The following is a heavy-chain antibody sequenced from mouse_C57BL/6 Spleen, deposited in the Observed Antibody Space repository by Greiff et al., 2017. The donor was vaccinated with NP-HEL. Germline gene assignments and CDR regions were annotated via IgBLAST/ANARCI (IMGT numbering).Heavy chain of an antibody. CDR1: GFTFSDYY. CDR2: INYDGSST. D-gene: IGHD2-4*01. CDR3: ARGDDYDKEAGAMDY. V-gene: IGHV5-16*01. J-gene: IGHJ4*01. Sequence: EVKLLESEGGLVQPGSSMKLSCTASGFTFSDYYMAWVRQVPEKGLEWVANINYDGSSTYYLDSLKSRFIISRDNAKNILDLQMSSLKSEDTATYYCARGDDYDKEAGAMDYWGQGTSVTVSS.